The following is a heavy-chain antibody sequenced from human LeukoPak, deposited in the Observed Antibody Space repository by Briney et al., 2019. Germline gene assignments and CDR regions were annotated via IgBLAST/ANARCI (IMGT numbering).Heavy chain of an antibody. V-gene: IGHV1-18*01. CDR2: ISAYNGNT. J-gene: IGHJ3*02. CDR1: GYTFTSYG. CDR3: ARDRLLWFGEPDAFDI. Sequence: GASVTVSCTASGYTFTSYGISWVRQAPGQGLEWMGWISAYNGNTNYAQKLQGRVTMTTDTSTSTAYMELRSLRSDDTAVYYCARDRLLWFGEPDAFDIWGRGTMVTVSS. D-gene: IGHD3-10*01.